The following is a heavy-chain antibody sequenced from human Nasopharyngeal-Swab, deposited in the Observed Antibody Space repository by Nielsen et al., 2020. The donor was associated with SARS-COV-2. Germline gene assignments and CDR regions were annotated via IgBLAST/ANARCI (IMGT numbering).Heavy chain of an antibody. J-gene: IGHJ6*02. D-gene: IGHD3-3*01. V-gene: IGHV3-15*01. Sequence: WIRQPPGKGLEWVGRIKSKTDGGTTDYAAPVKGRFTISRDDSKNTLYLQMNSLKTEDTAVYYCTTNLGGHITIFGVVIIRGYYYSGMDVWGQGTTVTVSS. CDR3: TTNLGGHITIFGVVIIRGYYYSGMDV. CDR2: IKSKTDGGTT.